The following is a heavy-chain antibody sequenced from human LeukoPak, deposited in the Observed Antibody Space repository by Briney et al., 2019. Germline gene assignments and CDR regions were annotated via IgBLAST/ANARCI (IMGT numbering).Heavy chain of an antibody. CDR1: GGSIIRSNW. V-gene: IGHV4-4*02. J-gene: IGHJ4*02. Sequence: SETLSLTCAVSGGSIIRSNWWSWVRQPPGKGLEWIGEIHHSGSTNYNTSLKSRVTISLDKSKNQFSLKLTSVTAADTAMYYCARGDESVSSTSCSVWGQGTRVTVSS. CDR3: ARGDESVSSTSCSV. CDR2: IHHSGST. D-gene: IGHD2-2*01.